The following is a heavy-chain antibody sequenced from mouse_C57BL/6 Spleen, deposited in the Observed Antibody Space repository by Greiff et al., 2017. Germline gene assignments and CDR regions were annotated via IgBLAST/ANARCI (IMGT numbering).Heavy chain of an antibody. CDR3: TRDGTTVVVWYFDV. CDR1: GFTFSSYA. J-gene: IGHJ1*03. V-gene: IGHV5-9-1*02. Sequence: EVKLMESGEGLVKPGGSLKLSCAASGFTFSSYAMSWVRQTPEKRLEWVAYISSGGDYVYYADTVKGRFTISRDNARNTLYLQMGSLKSEDTAMYYCTRDGTTVVVWYFDVWGTGTTVTVSS. CDR2: ISSGGDYV. D-gene: IGHD1-1*01.